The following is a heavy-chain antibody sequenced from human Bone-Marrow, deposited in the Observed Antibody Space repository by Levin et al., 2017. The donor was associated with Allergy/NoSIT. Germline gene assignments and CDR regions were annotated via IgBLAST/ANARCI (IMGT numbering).Heavy chain of an antibody. D-gene: IGHD7-27*01. Sequence: KSSETLSLTCTVSGASLSSSTYYWALVRQPPGKGLEWIGAISYSGSTYYNSSLKSRLTMSVDTSKNQFSLNLNSVTAADTAVYYCAIWDFYYMDVWGKGTTVTVSS. CDR2: ISYSGST. CDR3: AIWDFYYMDV. V-gene: IGHV4-39*01. CDR1: GASLSSSTYY. J-gene: IGHJ6*03.